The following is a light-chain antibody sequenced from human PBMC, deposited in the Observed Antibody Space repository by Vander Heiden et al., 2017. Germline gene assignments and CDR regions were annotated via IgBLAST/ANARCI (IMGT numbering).Light chain of an antibody. V-gene: IGKV1-5*03. CDR3: QQYDTFSRT. J-gene: IGKJ1*01. CDR2: KAS. Sequence: DIQLTQSPSTLSASVGARVTITCRASQSIGIWLAWYQQKPGKAPKLLIYKASTLESGVPSRISGSGSGTEFTLTISSLQPDDVASYYCQQYDTFSRTFGQGTKVEIK. CDR1: QSIGIW.